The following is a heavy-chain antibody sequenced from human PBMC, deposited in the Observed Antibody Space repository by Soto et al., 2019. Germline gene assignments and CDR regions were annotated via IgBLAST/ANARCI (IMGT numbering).Heavy chain of an antibody. V-gene: IGHV1-18*04. CDR1: GYGITSYV. D-gene: IGHD3-3*01. J-gene: IGHJ5*02. Sequence: GASVKVSCKASGYGITSYVRSWVRQAPGQGLEWMGWISAYNGNTNYAQKLQGRVTMTTDTSTSTAYMELRSLRSDDTAVYYCAVSVFRFLEWLSPPPGYNWFAPWGQGTLVTVSS. CDR3: AVSVFRFLEWLSPPPGYNWFAP. CDR2: ISAYNGNT.